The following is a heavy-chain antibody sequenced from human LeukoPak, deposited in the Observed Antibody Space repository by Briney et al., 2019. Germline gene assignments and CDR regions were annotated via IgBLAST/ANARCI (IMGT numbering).Heavy chain of an antibody. V-gene: IGHV3-21*01. D-gene: IGHD6-6*01. CDR1: GFTFSSYA. Sequence: PGGSLRLSCAASGFTFSSYAMSWVRQAPGKGLEWVSSISSSSSYIYYADSVKGRFTISRDNAKNSLYLQMNSLRAEDTAVYYCARVGSSYYYYYMDVWGKGTTVTVSS. J-gene: IGHJ6*03. CDR3: ARVGSSYYYYYMDV. CDR2: ISSSSSYI.